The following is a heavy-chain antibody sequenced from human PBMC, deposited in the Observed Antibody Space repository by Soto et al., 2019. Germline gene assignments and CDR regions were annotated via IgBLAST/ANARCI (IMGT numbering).Heavy chain of an antibody. Sequence: EVQLVESGGGLVQPGGSLRLSCAASGFTFSSYAMHWVRQAPGQGLEYVSAISSSGGSTYYANSVKGRFTISRDNSKNTLYLRMGRLRDEDMAVYYCARGPGYYFDYWGQGTLVTVSS. J-gene: IGHJ4*02. CDR1: GFTFSSYA. CDR2: ISSSGGST. V-gene: IGHV3-64*01. CDR3: ARGPGYYFDY.